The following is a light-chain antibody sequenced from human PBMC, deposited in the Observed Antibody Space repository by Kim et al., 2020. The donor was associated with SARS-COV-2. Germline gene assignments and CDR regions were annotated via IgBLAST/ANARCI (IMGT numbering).Light chain of an antibody. V-gene: IGLV1-40*01. J-gene: IGLJ1*01. Sequence: QPVLTQPPSASGAPGQRVTISCTGSSSNIGAGYDVQWYQQLPGTAPKVLIYDNNLRPSGVPDRFSGSKSATSASLAISGLQGEDEGDYYCQSYDSSLRGHVFGSGTTVTVL. CDR2: DNN. CDR1: SSNIGAGYD. CDR3: QSYDSSLRGHV.